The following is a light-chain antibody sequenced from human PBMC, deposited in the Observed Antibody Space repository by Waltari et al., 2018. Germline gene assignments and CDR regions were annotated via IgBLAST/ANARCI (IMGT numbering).Light chain of an antibody. J-gene: IGLJ1*01. CDR2: YDS. V-gene: IGLV3-21*04. Sequence: SYVLTQPPSVSVAPGETASITCGGDNIGSYSVHWYQQKPGPAPVLFIFYDSDRPSGIPARCSGSNSGNTATLTITSVEAGDEARYYGQVWHADSDPGVFGTGTEVTVL. CDR1: NIGSYS. CDR3: QVWHADSDPGV.